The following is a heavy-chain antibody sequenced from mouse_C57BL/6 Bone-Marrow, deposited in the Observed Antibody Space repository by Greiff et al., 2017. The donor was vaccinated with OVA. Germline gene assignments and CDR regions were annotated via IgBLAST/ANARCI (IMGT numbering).Heavy chain of an antibody. CDR1: GFTFSDYG. D-gene: IGHD1-1*01. CDR2: ISNLAYSI. J-gene: IGHJ1*03. CDR3: ARRSVVATDWYFDV. V-gene: IGHV5-15*04. Sequence: DVKLVESGGGLVQPGGSLKLSCAASGFTFSDYGMAWVRQAPRKGPEWVAFISNLAYSIYYADTVTGRFTISRENAKHTLYLEMSSLRSEDTAMYYCARRSVVATDWYFDVWGTGTTVTVSS.